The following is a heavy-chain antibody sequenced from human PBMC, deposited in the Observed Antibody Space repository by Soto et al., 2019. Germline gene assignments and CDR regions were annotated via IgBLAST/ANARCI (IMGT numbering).Heavy chain of an antibody. Sequence: GGSLRLSCAVSGFPLGKYGMNWVRQAPGKGLEWVSSISVSGDYIDYADSVKGRFTISRDNSRNSLYLQMNCLGVEDTAVYFCARATYNWNHDYWGQGTQVTVSS. D-gene: IGHD1-20*01. CDR1: GFPLGKYG. CDR3: ARATYNWNHDY. V-gene: IGHV3-21*01. CDR2: ISVSGDYI. J-gene: IGHJ4*02.